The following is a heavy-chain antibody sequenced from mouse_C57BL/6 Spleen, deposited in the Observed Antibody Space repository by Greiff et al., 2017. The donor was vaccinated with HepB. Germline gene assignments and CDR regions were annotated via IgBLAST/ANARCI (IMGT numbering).Heavy chain of an antibody. V-gene: IGHV1-18*01. D-gene: IGHD3-1*01. CDR3: ARRGYIILYYFDY. CDR2: INPNNGGT. Sequence: EVKLMESGPELVKPGASVKIPCKASGYTFTDYNMDWVKQSHGKSLEWTGDINPNNGGTIYNQKFKGKATLTVDKSSSTAYMELRSLTSEDTAVYYCARRGYIILYYFDYWGQGTTLTVSS. J-gene: IGHJ2*01. CDR1: GYTFTDYN.